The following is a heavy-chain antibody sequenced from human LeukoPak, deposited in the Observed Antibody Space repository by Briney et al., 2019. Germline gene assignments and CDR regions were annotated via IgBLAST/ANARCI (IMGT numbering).Heavy chain of an antibody. J-gene: IGHJ5*02. D-gene: IGHD3-10*01. V-gene: IGHV4-38-2*02. CDR3: ARELTMVRGINWFDP. CDR1: GYSISSGYY. CDR2: IYHSGST. Sequence: SETLSLTCTVSGYSISSGYYWGWIRQPPGKGLEWIGSIYHSGSTYYNPSLKSRVTISVDTSKNQFSLKLSSVTAADTAVYYCARELTMVRGINWFDPWGQGTLVTVSS.